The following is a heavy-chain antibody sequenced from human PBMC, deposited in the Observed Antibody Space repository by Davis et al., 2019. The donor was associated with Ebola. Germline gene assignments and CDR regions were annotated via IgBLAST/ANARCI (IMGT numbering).Heavy chain of an antibody. CDR2: ISYDGSNK. Sequence: PGGSLRLSCAASGFTFSSYAMHWVRQAPGKGLEWVAVISYDGSNKYYADSVKGRFTISRDNSKNTLYLQMNSLRAEDTAVYYCARDSHSGYDFWSGGVGYYGMDVWGQGTTVTVSS. D-gene: IGHD3-3*01. V-gene: IGHV3-30-3*01. CDR1: GFTFSSYA. J-gene: IGHJ6*02. CDR3: ARDSHSGYDFWSGGVGYYGMDV.